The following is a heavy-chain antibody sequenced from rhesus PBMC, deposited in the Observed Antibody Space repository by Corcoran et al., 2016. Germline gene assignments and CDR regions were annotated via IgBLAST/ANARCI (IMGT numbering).Heavy chain of an antibody. V-gene: IGHV4-165*02. CDR3: ARKASRGGGTTLDFEF. J-gene: IGHJ1*01. D-gene: IGHD1-14*01. Sequence: QVQLQESGPGLVKPSETLSLTCAVSGGSISGYYWNWIRQPPEKGLEWIGYNGGRSGGPSYNPSPKSRVTISPDTSKNQFYLKLSSVTAAETAVYYCARKASRGGGTTLDFEFWGQGALVTVSS. CDR2: NGGRSGGP. CDR1: GGSISGYY.